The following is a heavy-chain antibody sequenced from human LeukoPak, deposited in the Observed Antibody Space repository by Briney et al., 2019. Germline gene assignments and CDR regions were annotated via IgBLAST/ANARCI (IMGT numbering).Heavy chain of an antibody. D-gene: IGHD1-26*01. CDR1: GGSISSATYY. V-gene: IGHV4-61*09. J-gene: IGHJ4*02. Sequence: SQTLSLTCTVSGGSISSATYYWTWFRQPAGKGLEWIGQIYTSGSTNYNPSLKSRVTISVDTSKNQFSLKLSSVTAADTAVYYCARDVGATPGYFDYWGQGTLVTVSS. CDR3: ARDVGATPGYFDY. CDR2: IYTSGST.